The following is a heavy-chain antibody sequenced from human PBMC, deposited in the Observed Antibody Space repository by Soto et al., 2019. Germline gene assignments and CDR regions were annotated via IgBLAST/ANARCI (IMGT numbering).Heavy chain of an antibody. J-gene: IGHJ4*02. CDR3: ASGSPCIAAAGGGDGY. CDR2: ISYDGSNK. Sequence: QVQLVESGGGVVQPGRSLRLSCAASGFTFSSYAMHWVRQAPGKGLEWVAVISYDGSNKYYADSVKGRFTISRDNSKNMLYLQMNSLRTEETAVYYCASGSPCIAAAGGGDGYWGQGTLVTVSS. CDR1: GFTFSSYA. D-gene: IGHD6-13*01. V-gene: IGHV3-30-3*01.